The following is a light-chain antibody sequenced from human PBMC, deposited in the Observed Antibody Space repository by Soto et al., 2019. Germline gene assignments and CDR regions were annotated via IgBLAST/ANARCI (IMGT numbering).Light chain of an antibody. CDR2: YDD. CDR3: ATWDDSRNALV. V-gene: IGLV1-36*01. Sequence: QSVLTQSPSVSEAPRLTVTISCSGSSSNIGTYAVTWYQHLPGKAPKLLIFYDDVRPSGVSDRSSASNSGPSASLAIRGLQSEDEGDYYCATWDDSRNALVFGGGTKLTVL. CDR1: SSNIGTYA. J-gene: IGLJ2*01.